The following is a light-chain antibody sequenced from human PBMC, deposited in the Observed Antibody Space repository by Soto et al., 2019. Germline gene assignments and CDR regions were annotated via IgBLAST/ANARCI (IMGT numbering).Light chain of an antibody. CDR2: EVT. Sequence: QSALTQPASVSGSPGQSITISCTGTSSDFGAYKSVSWYQQHPGEAPTLMIYEVTNRPSGVSNRFSGSKSANTASLAISGLQAEDEADYYCSAYTSSNTVVFGGGTKVTVL. CDR3: SAYTSSNTVV. V-gene: IGLV2-14*01. CDR1: SSDFGAYKS. J-gene: IGLJ2*01.